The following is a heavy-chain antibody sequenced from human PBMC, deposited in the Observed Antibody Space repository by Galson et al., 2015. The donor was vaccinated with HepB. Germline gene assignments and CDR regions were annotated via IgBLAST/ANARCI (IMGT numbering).Heavy chain of an antibody. D-gene: IGHD1-26*01. CDR1: GFTFSTYA. CDR3: AKELGGSYHPQ. V-gene: IGHV3-23*01. J-gene: IGHJ4*02. Sequence: SLRLSCAASGFTFSTYAMSWVRQAPGKGLEWVSSISGSGATAFYADSVRGRFTISRDNSKNTLFLQMSSLRAEDTAAFYCAKELGGSYHPQWGQGTLVTVSS. CDR2: ISGSGATA.